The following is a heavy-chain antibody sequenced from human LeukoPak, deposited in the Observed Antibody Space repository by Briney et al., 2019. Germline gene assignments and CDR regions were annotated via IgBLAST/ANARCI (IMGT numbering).Heavy chain of an antibody. CDR2: ISYDGSNK. CDR1: GFTFSSYA. CDR3: ARERYDFWSGYPAPFDY. D-gene: IGHD3-3*01. J-gene: IGHJ4*02. Sequence: GGSLRLSCAASGFTFSSYAMHWVRQAPGKGLEWVAVISYDGSNKYYADSVKGRFTISRDYSKNSLYLQMNSLRAEDTAVYYCARERYDFWSGYPAPFDYWGQGTLVTVSS. V-gene: IGHV3-30-3*01.